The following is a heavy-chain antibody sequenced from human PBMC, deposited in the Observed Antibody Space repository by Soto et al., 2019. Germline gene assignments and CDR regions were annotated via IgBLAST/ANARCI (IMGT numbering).Heavy chain of an antibody. CDR2: IRQDGSEK. CDR1: GFTFSAYL. CDR3: ASAVVAGTNY. J-gene: IGHJ4*02. Sequence: PGGSLRLSCAASGFTFSAYLMNWVRQAPGKGLEWVANIRQDGSEKFYVDSVKGRFTISRDNAKNSLYLQMNSLRAEDTAVYYCASAVVAGTNYWGQGTLVTVSS. D-gene: IGHD6-19*01. V-gene: IGHV3-7*01.